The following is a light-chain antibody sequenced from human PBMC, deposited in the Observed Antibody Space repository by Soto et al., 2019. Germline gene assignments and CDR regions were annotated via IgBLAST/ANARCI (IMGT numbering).Light chain of an antibody. CDR2: VAS. J-gene: IGKJ1*01. Sequence: IQMSQSPSSLSASVGDRVTITCRASQAIRNDVGWYQQKPGKDPKRLIYVASRLESGVPSRFSGSGSGTEFTLTISSLQPDDFATYYCQHYNSYSEAFGQGTKVDVK. V-gene: IGKV1-17*01. CDR1: QAIRND. CDR3: QHYNSYSEA.